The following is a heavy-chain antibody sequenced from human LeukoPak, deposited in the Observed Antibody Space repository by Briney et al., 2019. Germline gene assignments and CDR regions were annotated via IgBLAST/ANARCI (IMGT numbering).Heavy chain of an antibody. D-gene: IGHD1-26*01. J-gene: IGHJ4*02. CDR2: ISSSSSYI. Sequence: PGGSLRLSCAASGFTFSSYSMNWVRQAPGKGLEWVSSISSSSSYIYYADSVKGRFTIPRDNAKNSLYPQMNSLRAEDMAVYYCARNPAHIVGATTGFDYWGQGTLVTVSS. CDR1: GFTFSSYS. CDR3: ARNPAHIVGATTGFDY. V-gene: IGHV3-21*01.